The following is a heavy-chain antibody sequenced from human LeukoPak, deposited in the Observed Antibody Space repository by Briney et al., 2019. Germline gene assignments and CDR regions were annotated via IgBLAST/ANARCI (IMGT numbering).Heavy chain of an antibody. V-gene: IGHV3-53*01. CDR1: GFTVSSNY. CDR2: IYSGGST. Sequence: GSLRLSCAASGFTVSSNYMSWVRQAPGKGLEWVSVIYSGGSTYYADSVKGRFTISRDNSKNTLYLQMNSLRDEDTAVYYCATLSSGYAGDYWGQGTLVTVSS. CDR3: ATLSSGYAGDY. D-gene: IGHD3-22*01. J-gene: IGHJ4*02.